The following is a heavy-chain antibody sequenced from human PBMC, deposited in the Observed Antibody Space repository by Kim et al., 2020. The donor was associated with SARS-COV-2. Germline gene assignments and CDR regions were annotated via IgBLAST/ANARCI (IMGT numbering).Heavy chain of an antibody. Sequence: GGSLRLSCAASGFTFSSYSMNWVRQAPGKGLEWVSSISSSSSYIYYADSVKGRFTISRDNAKNSLYLQMNSLRAEDTAVYYCARDSDCSGGSCYLDAFDIWGQGTMVTVSS. CDR3: ARDSDCSGGSCYLDAFDI. CDR2: ISSSSSYI. CDR1: GFTFSSYS. V-gene: IGHV3-21*01. D-gene: IGHD2-15*01. J-gene: IGHJ3*02.